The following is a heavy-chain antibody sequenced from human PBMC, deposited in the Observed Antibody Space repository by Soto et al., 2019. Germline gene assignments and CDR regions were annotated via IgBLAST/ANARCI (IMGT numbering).Heavy chain of an antibody. CDR2: IYYSGST. CDR3: ARGVAVAGTLFDY. Sequence: HVQLQESGPGLVKPSETLSLTCTVSGGSISRYYWSWIRQPPGKGLEWIGYIYYSGSTNYNPSLKSRVTISVDTSKNQFSLKLSSVTAADTAVYYCARGVAVAGTLFDYWGQGTLVTVSS. D-gene: IGHD6-19*01. V-gene: IGHV4-59*01. J-gene: IGHJ4*02. CDR1: GGSISRYY.